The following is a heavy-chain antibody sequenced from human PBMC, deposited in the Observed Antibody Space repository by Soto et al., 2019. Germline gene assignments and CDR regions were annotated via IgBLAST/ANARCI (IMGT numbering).Heavy chain of an antibody. CDR1: GFIVSPYY. J-gene: IGHJ4*02. D-gene: IGHD7-27*01. CDR2: TYSVGST. Sequence: EVQLVETGGGLIQPGGSLRLSCSASGFIVSPYYMTWVRQAPGKGLEWVSVTYSVGSTYYADSVKGRFTISRDTSENTLNLQMHSLRVDDTAVYYCAQGRNWGDCDYWGQGTLVTVS. CDR3: AQGRNWGDCDY. V-gene: IGHV3-53*02.